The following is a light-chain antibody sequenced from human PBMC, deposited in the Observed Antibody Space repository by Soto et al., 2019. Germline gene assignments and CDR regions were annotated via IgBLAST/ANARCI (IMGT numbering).Light chain of an antibody. CDR1: QSVSSN. Sequence: EIVMTQSPATLSVSPGERATLSCRASQSVSSNFAWYQQKPGQAPRLLIYGASTRATAITARFSGSGSGTEFTITIRKLQSEDFAFYYCQQYNNWPPVAFGQGTKVEIK. J-gene: IGKJ1*01. CDR2: GAS. V-gene: IGKV3-15*01. CDR3: QQYNNWPPVA.